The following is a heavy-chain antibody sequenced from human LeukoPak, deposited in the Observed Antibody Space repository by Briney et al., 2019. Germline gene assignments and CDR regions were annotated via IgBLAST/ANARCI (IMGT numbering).Heavy chain of an antibody. CDR3: AREVAARPDY. Sequence: SETLSLTCTVSGGSISSSSSNWGWIPHPPGKGLEWIGSIYYSGSTYYNPSLKSRVTISVDTSKNQFSLKLSSVTAADTAVYYCAREVAARPDYWGQGTLVTVSS. J-gene: IGHJ4*02. D-gene: IGHD6-6*01. V-gene: IGHV4-39*02. CDR2: IYYSGST. CDR1: GGSISSSSSN.